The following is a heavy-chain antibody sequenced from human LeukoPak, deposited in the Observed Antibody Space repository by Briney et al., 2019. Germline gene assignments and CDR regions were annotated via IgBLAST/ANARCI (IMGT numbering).Heavy chain of an antibody. J-gene: IGHJ4*02. V-gene: IGHV4-34*01. CDR3: ARALTGEIDY. Sequence: PSETLSLTCAVYGGSFSGYYWSWIRQPPGKGLEWIGEIKHSGSTNYNPSLKSRVTISVDTSKNQFSLKLSSVTAADTAVYYCARALTGEIDYWGQGTLVTVSS. CDR1: GGSFSGYY. D-gene: IGHD1-20*01. CDR2: IKHSGST.